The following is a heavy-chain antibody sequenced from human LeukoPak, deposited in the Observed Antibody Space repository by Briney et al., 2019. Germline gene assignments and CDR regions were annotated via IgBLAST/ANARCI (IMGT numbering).Heavy chain of an antibody. CDR1: GYTFTGYY. Sequence: AASVKVSCKASGYTFTGYYMHWVRQAPGQGLEWMGWINPNSGGTNYAQKFQGRVTMTRDTSISTAYMELSRLRSDDTAVYYCAHTATMTDAFDIWGQGTMVTVSS. J-gene: IGHJ3*02. V-gene: IGHV1-2*02. D-gene: IGHD3-22*01. CDR2: INPNSGGT. CDR3: AHTATMTDAFDI.